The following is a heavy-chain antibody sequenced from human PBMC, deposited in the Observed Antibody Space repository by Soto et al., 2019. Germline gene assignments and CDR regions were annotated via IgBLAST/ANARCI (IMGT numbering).Heavy chain of an antibody. CDR3: ARGPQPRYTADPYAVDV. CDR2: IVPSLDTT. J-gene: IGHJ6*02. D-gene: IGHD3-16*02. CDR1: GGTFSSSG. V-gene: IGHV1-69*11. Sequence: SVKVSCKASGGTFSSSGFSWVRQAPGQGLEWMGMIVPSLDTTNYAQKFQARVTITADEVTSTAYMELRSLRSEDTDVYYCARGPQPRYTADPYAVDVWGQGTRVTASS.